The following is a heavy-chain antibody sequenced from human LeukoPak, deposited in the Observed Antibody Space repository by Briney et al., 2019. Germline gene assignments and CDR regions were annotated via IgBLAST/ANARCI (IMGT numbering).Heavy chain of an antibody. CDR2: IWYDGSNK. Sequence: PGGSLRLSCAASGFTFSSYGMHWVRQAPGQGLEWVAVIWYDGSNKYYADSVKGRFTISRDNSKNTLYLRMNSLRAEDTAVYYCAREFEGQEAGAYGSGSYDVFDIWGQGTMVTVSS. CDR3: AREFEGQEAGAYGSGSYDVFDI. CDR1: GFTFSSYG. D-gene: IGHD3-10*01. V-gene: IGHV3-33*01. J-gene: IGHJ3*02.